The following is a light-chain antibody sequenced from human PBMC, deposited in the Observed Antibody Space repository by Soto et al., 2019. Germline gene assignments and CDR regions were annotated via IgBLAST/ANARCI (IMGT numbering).Light chain of an antibody. CDR3: QQYNRWPPWT. V-gene: IGKV3-15*01. CDR1: QNINSN. Sequence: EIVMTQSPATLSVSPGERVTLSCRASQNINSNLAWYQQKPGQAPSLVMYGVSTRATGIPARFSGSGSGTEFTLTISSRQSEDFAVYYCQQYNRWPPWTFGQGTKVEIK. CDR2: GVS. J-gene: IGKJ1*01.